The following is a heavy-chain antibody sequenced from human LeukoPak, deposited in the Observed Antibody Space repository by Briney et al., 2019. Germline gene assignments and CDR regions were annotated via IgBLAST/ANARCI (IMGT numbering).Heavy chain of an antibody. D-gene: IGHD2-15*01. CDR2: FDPEDGET. CDR1: GYTLTELS. J-gene: IGHJ4*02. CDR3: ARDLEEYCSGGNCYSFDC. Sequence: GASVKVSCKVSGYTLTELSMHWVRQAPGKGLEWMGGFDPEDGETIYAQKFQGRVTMTEDTSTDTAYMELSSLRSDDTAMYYCARDLEEYCSGGNCYSFDCWGQGTLVTVSS. V-gene: IGHV1-24*01.